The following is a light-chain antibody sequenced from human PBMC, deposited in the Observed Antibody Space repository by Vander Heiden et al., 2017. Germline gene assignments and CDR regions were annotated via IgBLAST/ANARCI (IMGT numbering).Light chain of an antibody. CDR2: EAS. CDR3: QQLGT. J-gene: IGKJ1*01. V-gene: IGKV3-11*01. CDR1: QSVSSY. Sequence: EIVLTQSPATLSLSPGERATLSCRASQSVSSYLAGDQQKPGQAPRLLIYEASNRATGIKDRFSGSGSGTDFTLTISSIEPDDFEGNDGQQLGTFGQGTKVEIK.